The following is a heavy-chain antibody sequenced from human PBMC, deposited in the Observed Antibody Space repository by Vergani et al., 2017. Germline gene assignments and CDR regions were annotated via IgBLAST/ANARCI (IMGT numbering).Heavy chain of an antibody. D-gene: IGHD2-15*01. Sequence: EVQLVESGGDLAQPGGSLPLSCVAYGLVFSAYTMSWVRQAPGRGLEWVSIISGSATGGVTYVADSVKGRFTIFRDNSKNSLYLKMNRLRAEDTAVYYCAKLPSGRRVGPLYYFDSWGQGTLVTVSS. CDR2: ISGSATGGVT. CDR1: GLVFSAYT. V-gene: IGHV3-23*04. J-gene: IGHJ4*02. CDR3: AKLPSGRRVGPLYYFDS.